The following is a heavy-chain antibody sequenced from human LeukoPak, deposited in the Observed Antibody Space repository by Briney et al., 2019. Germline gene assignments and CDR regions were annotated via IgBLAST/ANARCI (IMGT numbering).Heavy chain of an antibody. CDR2: IYYSGST. CDR1: GGSISSYY. CDR3: ARGGPSGWYRVDY. D-gene: IGHD6-19*01. V-gene: IGHV4-59*12. Sequence: SETLSLTCTVSGGSISSYYWSWIRQPPGKGLEWIGYIYYSGSTNYNPSLKSRVTISLDTSKNQFSLKLRSVTAADTAVYYCARGGPSGWYRVDYWGQGTLVTVSS. J-gene: IGHJ4*02.